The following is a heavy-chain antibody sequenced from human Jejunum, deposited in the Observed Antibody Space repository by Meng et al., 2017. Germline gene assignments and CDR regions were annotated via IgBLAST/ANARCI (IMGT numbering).Heavy chain of an antibody. CDR3: AKSWGSGIYLGGHY. Sequence: GESLKIPCSASGFTFSSYSLHRVRQASGKGPEWVAVVSYHGYDQYYADSVKGRFTIPRDNSNNTLFLQMNSLRAEDTAVYYCAKSWGSGIYLGGHYWGQGTLVTVSS. CDR1: GFTFSSYS. J-gene: IGHJ4*01. CDR2: VSYHGYDQ. V-gene: IGHV3-30*16. D-gene: IGHD1-26*01.